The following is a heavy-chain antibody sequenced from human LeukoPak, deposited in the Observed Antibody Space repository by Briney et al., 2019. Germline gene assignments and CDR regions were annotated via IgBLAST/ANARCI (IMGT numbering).Heavy chain of an antibody. J-gene: IGHJ2*01. Sequence: GGSLRLSCAASGFIVSTNYMSWVRQAPGKGLEWVSAISGSGGSTYYADSVKGRFTISRDNSKNTLYLQMNSLRAEDTAVYYCARSVTGDGVNWYFDLWGRGTLVTVSS. V-gene: IGHV3-53*01. D-gene: IGHD7-27*01. CDR1: GFIVSTNY. CDR2: ISGSGGST. CDR3: ARSVTGDGVNWYFDL.